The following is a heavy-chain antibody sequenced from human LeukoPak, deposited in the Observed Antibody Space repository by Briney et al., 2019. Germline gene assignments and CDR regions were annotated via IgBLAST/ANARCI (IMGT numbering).Heavy chain of an antibody. V-gene: IGHV1-69*13. D-gene: IGHD3-22*01. CDR3: ARDPSVPTYYYDSSGYYLRYGMDV. CDR2: IIPIFGTE. CDR1: RGTFSSYA. J-gene: IGHJ6*02. Sequence: SVEVSCKASRGTFSSYAISWVRQAPGQGLEWMGGIIPIFGTENYAQKFQGRVTITADESTSTAYMELSSLRSEDTAVYYCARDPSVPTYYYDSSGYYLRYGMDVWGQGTTVTVSS.